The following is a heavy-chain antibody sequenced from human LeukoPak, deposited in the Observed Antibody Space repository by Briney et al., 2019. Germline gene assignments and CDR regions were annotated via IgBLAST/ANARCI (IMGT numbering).Heavy chain of an antibody. CDR2: ISGSGGST. V-gene: IGHV3-23*01. Sequence: PGGSLRLSCAASGFTFSSYAVSWVRQAPGKGLEWVSAISGSGGSTYYADSVKGRFTISRDNSKNTLYLQMNSLRAEDTAVYYCAKVPYRSSWYYFDYWGQGTLVTVSS. J-gene: IGHJ4*02. CDR1: GFTFSSYA. D-gene: IGHD6-13*01. CDR3: AKVPYRSSWYYFDY.